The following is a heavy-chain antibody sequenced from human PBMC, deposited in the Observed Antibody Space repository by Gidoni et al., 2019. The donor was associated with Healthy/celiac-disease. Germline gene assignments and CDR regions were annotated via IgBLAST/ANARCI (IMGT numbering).Heavy chain of an antibody. Sequence: EVQLVGSGGGLTHPGGSLSLPCAASVFHFSRYEMNWVRRAPGKGQEWVSYISSSGSTIYYADSVKGRFTISRDNAKNSLYLQMNSLRAEDTAVYYCASLTYYDVWSGYQDAFDIWGQGTMVTVSS. CDR2: ISSSGSTI. D-gene: IGHD3-3*01. J-gene: IGHJ3*02. V-gene: IGHV3-48*03. CDR3: ASLTYYDVWSGYQDAFDI. CDR1: VFHFSRYE.